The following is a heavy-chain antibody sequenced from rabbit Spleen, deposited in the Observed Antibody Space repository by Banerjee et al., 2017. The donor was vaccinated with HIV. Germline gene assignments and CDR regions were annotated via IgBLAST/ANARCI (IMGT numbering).Heavy chain of an antibody. CDR2: INTGSDST. Sequence: QSLEESGGDLVKPGASLTLTCTASGFSFSSSYYMCWVRQAPGKGLEWIGCINTGSDSTWYASWAQGRFTISKTSSTTVTLQMTSVTAADTATYFCARDTVYAAYAGFGHATLHYFDLWGPGTLVTVS. V-gene: IGHV1S40*01. J-gene: IGHJ4*01. D-gene: IGHD6-1*01. CDR3: ARDTVYAAYAGFGHATLHYFDL. CDR1: GFSFSSSYY.